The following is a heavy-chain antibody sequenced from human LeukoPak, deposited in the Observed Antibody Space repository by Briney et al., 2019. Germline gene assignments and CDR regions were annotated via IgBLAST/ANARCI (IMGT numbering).Heavy chain of an antibody. V-gene: IGHV3-23*01. J-gene: IGHJ4*02. CDR3: AKEMVRRTAGFDY. D-gene: IGHD6-13*01. CDR2: IGGSDGGT. Sequence: PGGSLRLSCAASGFTFDDYGMSWVRQAPGQGLEWVSGIGGSDGGTYYADSVKGRFTISRDNSKNTLYLQMNSLRAEDTAVYYCAKEMVRRTAGFDYWGQGTLVTVSS. CDR1: GFTFDDYG.